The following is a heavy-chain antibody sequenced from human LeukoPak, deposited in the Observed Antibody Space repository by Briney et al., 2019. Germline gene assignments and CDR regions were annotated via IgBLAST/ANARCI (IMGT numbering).Heavy chain of an antibody. D-gene: IGHD3-10*01. Sequence: PGGSLRLSCTASGFIFSHYSMHWVRQARGQGLEYVSAINSNGDDTYYTDSVRGRFTISRDNYKHTVYLQVGSLRAEDTAVYYCARVGHQTGSDAFDIWGQGTMVTVSS. J-gene: IGHJ3*02. CDR3: ARVGHQTGSDAFDI. CDR2: INSNGDDT. V-gene: IGHV3-64*02. CDR1: GFIFSHYS.